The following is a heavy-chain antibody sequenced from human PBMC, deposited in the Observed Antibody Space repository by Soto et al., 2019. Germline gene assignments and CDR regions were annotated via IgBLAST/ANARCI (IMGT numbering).Heavy chain of an antibody. CDR3: ARAWGLEPTMENWFDP. D-gene: IGHD1-1*01. V-gene: IGHV4-59*06. CDR1: GGSISSYY. J-gene: IGHJ5*02. Sequence: SETLSLTCTVSGGSISSYYWSWIRQHPGKGLEWIGYIYYSGSTYYNPSLKSRVTISVDTSKNQFSLKLSSVTAADTAVYYCARAWGLEPTMENWFDPWGQGTLVTVSS. CDR2: IYYSGST.